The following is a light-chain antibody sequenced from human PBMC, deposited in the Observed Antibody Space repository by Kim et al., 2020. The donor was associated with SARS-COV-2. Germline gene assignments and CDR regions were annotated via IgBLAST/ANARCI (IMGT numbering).Light chain of an antibody. J-gene: IGKJ4*01. Sequence: IQLTQSPSSLSASVGDRVTITCRASQGISTCLAWYQQTPGKAPKLLIYAASTLQSGVPSRFSGSGSGTDFTLTISSLQPEDCATYYCQQFHTYPLTFGGGTKVDIK. CDR1: QGISTC. CDR2: AAS. CDR3: QQFHTYPLT. V-gene: IGKV1-9*01.